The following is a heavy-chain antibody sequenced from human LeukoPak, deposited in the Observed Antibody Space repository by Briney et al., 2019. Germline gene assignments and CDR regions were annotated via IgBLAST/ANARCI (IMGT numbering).Heavy chain of an antibody. CDR2: IYPGDSDT. Sequence: GESLKISCEGSGYSFTSYWIGWVRQMPGKGLEWMGIIYPGDSDTRYSPSFQDQVTISADKSTSTAYLQWSSLKASDTAMYYCARHRAIGVRGVPWVGPNWFDPWGQGTLVTVSS. D-gene: IGHD3-10*01. CDR1: GYSFTSYW. J-gene: IGHJ5*02. V-gene: IGHV5-51*01. CDR3: ARHRAIGVRGVPWVGPNWFDP.